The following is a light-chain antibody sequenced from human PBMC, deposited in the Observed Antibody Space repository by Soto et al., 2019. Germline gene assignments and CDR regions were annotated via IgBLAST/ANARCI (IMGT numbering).Light chain of an antibody. CDR1: QSVRTY. CDR3: KQSYSTPWT. Sequence: DIQMTQSPSSLSASVGDRVTITCRASQSVRTYLNWYQQKPGKAPNLLIYGVSTLHSGVPSRLSGSGSGTDFTLTIRSLQPEDFATYYCKQSYSTPWTFGPGTKVDIK. J-gene: IGKJ1*01. CDR2: GVS. V-gene: IGKV1-39*01.